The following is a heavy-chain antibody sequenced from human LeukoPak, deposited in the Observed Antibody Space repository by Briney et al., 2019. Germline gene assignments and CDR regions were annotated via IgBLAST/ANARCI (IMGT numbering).Heavy chain of an antibody. V-gene: IGHV1-18*01. CDR1: GYTFTSYG. D-gene: IGHD2-2*01. Sequence: GASVKVSCKASGYTFTSYGISWVRQAPGQGLEWMAWISAYNGNTNYAQKLQGRVTMTTDTSTSTAYMELRSLRSDDTAVYYCARDRVCSSTSCYDGGRKVNDYWGQGTLVTVSS. J-gene: IGHJ4*02. CDR2: ISAYNGNT. CDR3: ARDRVCSSTSCYDGGRKVNDY.